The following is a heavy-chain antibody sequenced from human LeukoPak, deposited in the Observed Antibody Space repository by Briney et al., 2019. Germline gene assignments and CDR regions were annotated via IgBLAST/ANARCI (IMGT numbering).Heavy chain of an antibody. Sequence: GASVKVSCKASGYTFTSYDINWVRQATGQGLEWMGWMNPNSGNTGYAQKFQGRVTITRNTSISTAYMELSSLRAEDTAVYYCARGVAAAGHFDYWGQGTLVTVSS. CDR3: ARGVAAAGHFDY. V-gene: IGHV1-8*01. CDR1: GYTFTSYD. D-gene: IGHD6-13*01. CDR2: MNPNSGNT. J-gene: IGHJ4*02.